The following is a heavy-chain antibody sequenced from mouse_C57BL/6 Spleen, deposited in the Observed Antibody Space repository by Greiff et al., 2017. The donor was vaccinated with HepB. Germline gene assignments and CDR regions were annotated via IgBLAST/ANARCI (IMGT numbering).Heavy chain of an antibody. CDR1: GFTFSDYG. J-gene: IGHJ3*01. Sequence: EVKLMESGGGLVKPGGSLKLSCAASGFTFSDYGMHWVRQAPEKGLEWVAYISSGSSTIYYADTVKGRFTISRDNAKNTLFLQMTSLRSEDTAMYYCAKAPYYSNYAFAYWGQGTLVTVSA. V-gene: IGHV5-17*01. D-gene: IGHD2-5*01. CDR3: AKAPYYSNYAFAY. CDR2: ISSGSSTI.